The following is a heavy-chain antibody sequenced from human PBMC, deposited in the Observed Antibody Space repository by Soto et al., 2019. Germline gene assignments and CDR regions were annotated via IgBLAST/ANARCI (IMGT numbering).Heavy chain of an antibody. J-gene: IGHJ6*02. D-gene: IGHD3-3*01. Sequence: EVQLLESGGGLVQPGGSLRLSCAASGFTFSSSAMSWVRQAPGKGLEWVSAISGSGGSAYYADSVKGRFIISRDNSKNTLNLQMNSLRAEDTALYYCAKGPTIFGVVINPYYYYGMDVWGQGTTVTVSS. CDR1: GFTFSSSA. CDR3: AKGPTIFGVVINPYYYYGMDV. CDR2: ISGSGGSA. V-gene: IGHV3-23*01.